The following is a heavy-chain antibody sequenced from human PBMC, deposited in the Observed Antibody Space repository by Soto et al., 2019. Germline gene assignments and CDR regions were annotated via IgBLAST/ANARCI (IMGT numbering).Heavy chain of an antibody. Sequence: LRLSCTASGLTFQNHAISWVRQAPGKGLECVSVVSGNSGSTDYADSGRGRFTISRDDSKNTLYLQMNSLRAEDTALYYCARDPRVASRSFYFAYWGQG. D-gene: IGHD3-9*01. CDR2: VSGNSGST. CDR1: GLTFQNHA. V-gene: IGHV3-23*01. J-gene: IGHJ4*02. CDR3: ARDPRVASRSFYFAY.